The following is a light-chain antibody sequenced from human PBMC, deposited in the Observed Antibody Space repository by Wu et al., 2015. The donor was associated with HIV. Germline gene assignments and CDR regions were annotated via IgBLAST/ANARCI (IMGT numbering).Light chain of an antibody. V-gene: IGKV3-11*01. CDR3: QQRTNWPPRYT. CDR2: DAS. Sequence: EIVLTQSPATLSLSPGETATLSCRASQTVSSYLAWYQQKPGQAPTLLIYDASNRATGIPARFSGSGSGTDFTLTISSLEPEDFAVYYCQQRTNWPPRYTFGQGTKLE. J-gene: IGKJ2*01. CDR1: QTVSSY.